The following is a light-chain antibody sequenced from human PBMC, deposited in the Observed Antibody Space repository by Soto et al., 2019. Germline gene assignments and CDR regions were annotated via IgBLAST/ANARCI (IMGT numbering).Light chain of an antibody. CDR2: DGS. CDR1: QSISSW. V-gene: IGKV1-5*01. Sequence: DIQMTQSPSTLSASVGDRVTITCRASQSISSWLAWYQQKPGKAPKLLIYDGSSLESGVPSRCSGSGSGTEYNLTISSLQPDDFATYYCQQYNSYSPYTFGQGTKLEIK. CDR3: QQYNSYSPYT. J-gene: IGKJ2*01.